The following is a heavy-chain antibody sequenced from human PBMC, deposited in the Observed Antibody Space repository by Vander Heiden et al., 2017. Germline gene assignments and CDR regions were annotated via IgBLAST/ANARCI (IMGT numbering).Heavy chain of an antibody. CDR1: GFTFSSYG. V-gene: IGHV3-33*01. CDR3: ARDWGAYDSSGYPYNWFDP. D-gene: IGHD3-22*01. J-gene: IGHJ5*02. CDR2: IWYDGSNK. Sequence: QVQLVQSGGGVVQPGRSLRLSCAASGFTFSSYGLPWVRQAPGKGLEWVAVIWYDGSNKYYADSVKGRFTISRDNSKNTLYLQMNSLRAEDTAVYYCARDWGAYDSSGYPYNWFDPWGQGTLVTVSS.